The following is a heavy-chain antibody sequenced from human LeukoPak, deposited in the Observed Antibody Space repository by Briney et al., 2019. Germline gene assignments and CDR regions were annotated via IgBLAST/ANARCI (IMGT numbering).Heavy chain of an antibody. D-gene: IGHD3-10*01. CDR1: GYTFTSYA. Sequence: ASVKVSCKASGYTFTSYAMNWVRQAPGQGLEWMGWINTNTGNPTYAQGFTGRFVFSLDTSVSTAYLQISSLKAEDTAVYYCARDMYGSGSYLYYFDYWGQGTLVTVSS. CDR2: INTNTGNP. J-gene: IGHJ4*02. V-gene: IGHV7-4-1*02. CDR3: ARDMYGSGSYLYYFDY.